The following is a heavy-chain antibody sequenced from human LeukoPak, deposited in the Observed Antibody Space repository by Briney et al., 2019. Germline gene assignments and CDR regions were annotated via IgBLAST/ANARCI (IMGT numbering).Heavy chain of an antibody. CDR3: ARQTDGGIFDY. J-gene: IGHJ4*02. Sequence: SETLSFTCTVSGGSFTSYYWSWIRQPPGMGLEWIGYIHTSATTNYNPSLKSRVTISVDTSKNQFSLKLSSVTAADTAVYYCARQTDGGIFDYWGQGTLVTVSS. V-gene: IGHV4-4*09. CDR2: IHTSATT. CDR1: GGSFTSYY. D-gene: IGHD4-23*01.